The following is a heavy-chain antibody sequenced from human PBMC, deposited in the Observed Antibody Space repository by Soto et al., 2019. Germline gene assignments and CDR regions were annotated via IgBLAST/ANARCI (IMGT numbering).Heavy chain of an antibody. J-gene: IGHJ3*02. Sequence: GGSLRLSCAASGFAFSSYYMHWVRQATGKGLEWVSAIGTAGDTYYPGSVKGRFTISRENAKNSFYLQMNSLRAGDTAVYYCARGFSYYDSRSSFDIWGQGTRVTVSS. CDR1: GFAFSSYY. CDR2: IGTAGDT. CDR3: ARGFSYYDSRSSFDI. V-gene: IGHV3-13*01. D-gene: IGHD3-22*01.